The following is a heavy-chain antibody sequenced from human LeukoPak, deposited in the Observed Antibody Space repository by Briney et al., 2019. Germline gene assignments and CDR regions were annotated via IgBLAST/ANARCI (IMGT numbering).Heavy chain of an antibody. J-gene: IGHJ6*04. CDR2: INWNGGST. CDR3: AELGITMIGGV. D-gene: IGHD3-10*02. Sequence: GGSLRLSCAASGFTFDDYGMNWVRQAPGKGLEWVSGINWNGGSTAYEDSVKGRFTISRDNAKNSLYLQMNSLRAEDTAVYYCAELGITMIGGVWGKGTTVTISS. V-gene: IGHV3-20*04. CDR1: GFTFDDYG.